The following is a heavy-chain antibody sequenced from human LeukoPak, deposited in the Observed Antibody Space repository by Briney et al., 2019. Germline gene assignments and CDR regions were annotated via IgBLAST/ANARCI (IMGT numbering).Heavy chain of an antibody. J-gene: IGHJ4*02. CDR3: AKIGVTTLGY. Sequence: GGSLRLSCAASGFTFSSYAMHWVRQAPGKGLEWVAVISYDGSNKYYADSVKGRFTISRDNSKNTLYLQMNSLRAEDTAVYYCAKIGVTTLGYWGQGTLVTVSS. V-gene: IGHV3-30-3*02. CDR2: ISYDGSNK. CDR1: GFTFSSYA. D-gene: IGHD4-17*01.